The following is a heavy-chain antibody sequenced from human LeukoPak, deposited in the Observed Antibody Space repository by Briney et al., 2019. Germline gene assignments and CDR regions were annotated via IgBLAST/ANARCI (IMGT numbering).Heavy chain of an antibody. Sequence: ASVKVCCKASGYTFTSYGISWVRQAPGQGLEWMGWISAYNGNTNYAQKLQGRVTMTTDTSTSTAYMELRSLRSDDTAVYYCARDSSVGYYYGMDVWGQGTTVTVSS. CDR2: ISAYNGNT. CDR1: GYTFTSYG. CDR3: ARDSSVGYYYGMDV. J-gene: IGHJ6*02. V-gene: IGHV1-18*01.